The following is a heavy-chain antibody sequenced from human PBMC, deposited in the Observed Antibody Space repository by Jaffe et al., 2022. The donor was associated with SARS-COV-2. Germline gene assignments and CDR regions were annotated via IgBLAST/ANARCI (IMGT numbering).Heavy chain of an antibody. CDR1: GFTFSSYS. CDR3: ARGTGWELPITEYFQH. J-gene: IGHJ1*01. V-gene: IGHV3-48*02. Sequence: EVQLVESGGGLVQPGGSLRLSCAASGFTFSSYSMNWVRQAPGKGLEWVSYISSSSSTIYYADSVKGRFTISRDNAKNSLYLQMNSLRDEDTAVYYCARGTGWELPITEYFQHWGQGTLVTVSS. D-gene: IGHD1-26*01. CDR2: ISSSSSTI.